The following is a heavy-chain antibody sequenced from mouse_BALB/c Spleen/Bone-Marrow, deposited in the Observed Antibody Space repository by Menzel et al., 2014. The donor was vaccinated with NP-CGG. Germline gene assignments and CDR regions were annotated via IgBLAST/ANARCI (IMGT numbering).Heavy chain of an antibody. J-gene: IGHJ4*01. V-gene: IGHV5-6-2*01. Sequence: EVQGVESGGGLVKLRGSLKLSCAASGFTFSSYYMSWVRQTPEKRLELVAAINSNGGSTYYPDTVKGRFTISRDNAKNTLYLQMSSLKSEDTALYYCARLGNDDAMDYWGQGTSVTVSS. CDR1: GFTFSSYY. D-gene: IGHD2-12*01. CDR3: ARLGNDDAMDY. CDR2: INSNGGST.